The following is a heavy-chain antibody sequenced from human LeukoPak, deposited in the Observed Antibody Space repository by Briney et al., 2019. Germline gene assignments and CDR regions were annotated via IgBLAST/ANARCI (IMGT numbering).Heavy chain of an antibody. CDR1: GFTFSSYA. Sequence: PGRSLRLSCAASGFTFSSYAMHWVRQAPGKGLEWVAVISYDGSNKYYADSVKGRFTISRDNSKNTLYLQMNSLRAEDTAVYYCARDPGFWSGFDYWGQGTLVTVSS. D-gene: IGHD3-3*01. CDR2: ISYDGSNK. CDR3: ARDPGFWSGFDY. V-gene: IGHV3-30-3*01. J-gene: IGHJ4*02.